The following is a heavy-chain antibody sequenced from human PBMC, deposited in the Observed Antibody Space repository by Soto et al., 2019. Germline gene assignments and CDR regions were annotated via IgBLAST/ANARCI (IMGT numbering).Heavy chain of an antibody. J-gene: IGHJ6*02. CDR2: ISYDGSNK. V-gene: IGHV3-30*18. Sequence: GGSLRLSCAASGFTFSSYGMHWVRQAPGKGLEWVAVISYDGSNKYYADSVKGRFTISRDNSKNTLYLQMNSLRAEDTAVYYCAKDRMVVPAAMRCAIEYYYYGMDVWGQGTTVTVSS. D-gene: IGHD2-2*01. CDR3: AKDRMVVPAAMRCAIEYYYYGMDV. CDR1: GFTFSSYG.